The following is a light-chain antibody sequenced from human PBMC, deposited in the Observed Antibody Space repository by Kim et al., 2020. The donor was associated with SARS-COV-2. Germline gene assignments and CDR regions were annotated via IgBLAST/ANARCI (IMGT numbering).Light chain of an antibody. CDR1: STDVGAYNY. J-gene: IGLJ1*01. CDR2: DVT. CDR3: SSYSSISTYYV. Sequence: QSALTQPVSVSGSPGQSITISCTGTSTDVGAYNYVFWYQQHPGKAPKLLIYDVTNRPSGVSNRFSGSKSDNTASLTISGLQAEDEADYYCSSYSSISTYYVFGTGTKVTVL. V-gene: IGLV2-14*03.